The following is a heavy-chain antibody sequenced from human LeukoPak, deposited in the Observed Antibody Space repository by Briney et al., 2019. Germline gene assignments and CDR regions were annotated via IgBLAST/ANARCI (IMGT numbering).Heavy chain of an antibody. V-gene: IGHV1-8*01. D-gene: IGHD5-12*01. CDR2: MNPNSGNT. Sequence: EASVKASCKASGYTFTSYDINWVRQATGQGLEWMGWMNPNSGNTGYAQKFQGRVTMTRNTSISTAYMELSSLRSEDTAVYYCAASIVATGYYYYGMDVWGQGTTVTVSS. CDR3: AASIVATGYYYYGMDV. J-gene: IGHJ6*02. CDR1: GYTFTSYD.